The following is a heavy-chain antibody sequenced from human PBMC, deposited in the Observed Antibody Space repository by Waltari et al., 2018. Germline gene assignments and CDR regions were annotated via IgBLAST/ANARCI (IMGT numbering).Heavy chain of an antibody. Sequence: EVQLLESGGDLVQPGGSLRLSCGASGITFSNYAINWVRLAPGTGLEWVSAITVGDDTYYADSVKGRFTISRDTSKDTVHLQMNGLRAEDTAVYYCATPFYNWDDPLHSWGQGTLVTVSS. CDR3: ATPFYNWDDPLHS. CDR1: GITFSNYA. J-gene: IGHJ4*02. V-gene: IGHV3-23*01. CDR2: ITVGDDT. D-gene: IGHD1-20*01.